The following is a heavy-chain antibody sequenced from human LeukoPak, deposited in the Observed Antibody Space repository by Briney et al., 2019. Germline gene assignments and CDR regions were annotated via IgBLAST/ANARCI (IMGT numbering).Heavy chain of an antibody. V-gene: IGHV3-23*01. J-gene: IGHJ4*02. CDR3: AKRGAEVGQTVAPGDY. Sequence: GRSLRLSCAASGFTFSSYGMSWVRQAPGKGLEWVSAISGSGGSTYCADSVKGRFTISRDNSKNTLYLQMNSLRAEDTAVYYCAKRGAEVGQTVAPGDYWGQGTLVTVSS. CDR1: GFTFSSYG. D-gene: IGHD1-26*01. CDR2: ISGSGGST.